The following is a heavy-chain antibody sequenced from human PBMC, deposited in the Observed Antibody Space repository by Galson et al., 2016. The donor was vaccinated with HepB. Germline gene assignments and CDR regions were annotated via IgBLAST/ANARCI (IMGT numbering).Heavy chain of an antibody. CDR3: AREQGVVYAMDA. CDR2: ISTYSGDT. J-gene: IGHJ6*02. V-gene: IGHV1-18*01. Sequence: SVKVSCKASGYTFNNYGVNWVRQAPGQGLEWMGWISTYSGDTYYAQNLQGRVTMTSDTSTSTAYMELRSLRSDDTAMDYCAREQGVVYAMDAWGQGTTVTASS. D-gene: IGHD2-21*01. CDR1: GYTFNNYG.